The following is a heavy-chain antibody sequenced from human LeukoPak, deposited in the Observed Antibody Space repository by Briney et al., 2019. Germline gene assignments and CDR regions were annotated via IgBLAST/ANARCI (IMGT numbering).Heavy chain of an antibody. CDR2: IYYSGST. J-gene: IGHJ3*02. V-gene: IGHV4-31*03. D-gene: IGHD3-3*01. Sequence: TSETLSLTCTVSGGSISSGGYYWSWIRQHPGKGLEWIGYIYYSGSTYYNPSLKSRITISVDTSKSQFSLKLSSVTAADTAVYYCARVWSGYRDAFDIWGQGTMVTVSS. CDR1: GGSISSGGYY. CDR3: ARVWSGYRDAFDI.